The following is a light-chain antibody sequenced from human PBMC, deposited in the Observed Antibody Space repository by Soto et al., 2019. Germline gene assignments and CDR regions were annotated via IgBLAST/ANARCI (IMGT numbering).Light chain of an antibody. CDR1: QSVSSY. CDR2: GAS. Sequence: EIVLTQSPGTLSLSPGERATLNCRASQSVSSYLAWYQQKPGQAPRLLIYGASSRATGIPDRFSGSGSGTDFTLTISRLEPEDFAVYYCQQYGSSTWTFGQGTKVDI. J-gene: IGKJ1*01. V-gene: IGKV3-20*01. CDR3: QQYGSSTWT.